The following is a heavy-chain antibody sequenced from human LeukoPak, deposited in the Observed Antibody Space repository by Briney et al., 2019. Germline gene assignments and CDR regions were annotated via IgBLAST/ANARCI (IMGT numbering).Heavy chain of an antibody. V-gene: IGHV3-30*18. Sequence: SCKASGGTFSSYAISWVRQAPGKGLEWVAVISYDGSNKYYADSVKGRFTISRDNSKNTLDLQMNSLRAEDTAVYYCGKSFLHGYSGYDIDYWGQGTLVTVSS. J-gene: IGHJ4*02. CDR3: GKSFLHGYSGYDIDY. CDR1: GGTFSSYA. D-gene: IGHD5-12*01. CDR2: ISYDGSNK.